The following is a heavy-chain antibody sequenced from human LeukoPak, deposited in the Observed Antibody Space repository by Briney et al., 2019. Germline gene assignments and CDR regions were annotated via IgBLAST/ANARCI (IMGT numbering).Heavy chain of an antibody. Sequence: GGSLRLSCAASGFTFSSYAMSWVRQAPGKGLEWVSVISGSGDSTYYADSVKGRFTNSRDNPKNTLYLQMNSLRAEDTAVYYCAKGKSTAIFDYWGQGTLVTVSS. CDR2: ISGSGDST. D-gene: IGHD5-18*01. J-gene: IGHJ4*02. CDR1: GFTFSSYA. V-gene: IGHV3-23*01. CDR3: AKGKSTAIFDY.